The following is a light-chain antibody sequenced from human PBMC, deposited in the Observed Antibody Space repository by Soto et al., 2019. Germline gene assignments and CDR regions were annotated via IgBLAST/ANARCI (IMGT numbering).Light chain of an antibody. Sequence: EIVLTQTPATLSVSPGERATLSCRASQSVSSNLAWYQQKPGQAPRLLIYGASSRANGIPVRFSGSGFETEFTLTIASLQSEDFAVYYCQQYETWPPRFTFGPGTKVDIK. J-gene: IGKJ3*01. CDR1: QSVSSN. CDR3: QQYETWPPRFT. CDR2: GAS. V-gene: IGKV3-15*01.